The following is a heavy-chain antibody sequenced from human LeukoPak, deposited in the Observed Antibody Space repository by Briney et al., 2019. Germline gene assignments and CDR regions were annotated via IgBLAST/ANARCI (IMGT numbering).Heavy chain of an antibody. D-gene: IGHD4-11*01. Sequence: PRGSLRLSCAASGFTFSSYWMHWVRQAPGKGLVWVSRINSDGSSTSYADSVKGRFTISRDNAKNTLYLQMNSLRAEDTAVYYCAREHDYSNHFDYWGQGTLVTVSS. J-gene: IGHJ4*02. CDR2: INSDGSST. V-gene: IGHV3-74*01. CDR3: AREHDYSNHFDY. CDR1: GFTFSSYW.